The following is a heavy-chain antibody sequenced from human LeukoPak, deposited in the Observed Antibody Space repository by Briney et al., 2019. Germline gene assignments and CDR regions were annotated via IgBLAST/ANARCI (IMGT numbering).Heavy chain of an antibody. J-gene: IGHJ4*02. D-gene: IGHD5-18*01. CDR3: ARMVGYSYIDY. V-gene: IGHV4-34*01. CDR2: INHSGST. Sequence: SETLSLTCAVYGGSFSGYYWSWIRQPPGKGLEWIGEINHSGSTNYNPSLKSRVTISVDTYKNQFSLKLSSVTAADTAVYYCARMVGYSYIDYWGQGTLVTVSS. CDR1: GGSFSGYY.